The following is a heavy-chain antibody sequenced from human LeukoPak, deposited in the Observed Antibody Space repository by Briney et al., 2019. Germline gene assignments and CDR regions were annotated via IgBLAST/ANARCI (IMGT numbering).Heavy chain of an antibody. J-gene: IGHJ6*02. CDR3: ARASFAYYYYYGMDV. V-gene: IGHV3-23*01. CDR1: GFTFTNYL. CDR2: ISGSGDNT. Sequence: GGSLRLSCAASGFTFTNYLMSWVRQVPGKGLEWVSVISGSGDNTYYADSVKGRFTISRDNSKNTLYLQMNSLRAEDTAVYYCARASFAYYYYYGMDVWGQGTTVTVSS.